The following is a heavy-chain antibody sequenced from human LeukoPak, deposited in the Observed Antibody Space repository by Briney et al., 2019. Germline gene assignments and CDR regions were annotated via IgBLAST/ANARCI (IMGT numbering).Heavy chain of an antibody. CDR1: GFTFSSYA. Sequence: GGSLRLSCAASGFTFSSYAMSWVRQAPGKGLEWASGISGGSGSTYYADSVKGRFTITRDNSNGTLYLQMNSLRAEDTALYYCAKDVRAIAPRYFDFWGQGTLVTVSS. D-gene: IGHD6-6*01. CDR3: AKDVRAIAPRYFDF. J-gene: IGHJ4*02. V-gene: IGHV3-23*01. CDR2: ISGGSGST.